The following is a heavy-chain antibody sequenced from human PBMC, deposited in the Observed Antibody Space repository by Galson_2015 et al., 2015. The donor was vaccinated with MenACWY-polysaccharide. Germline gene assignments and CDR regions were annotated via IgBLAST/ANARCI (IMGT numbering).Heavy chain of an antibody. J-gene: IGHJ4*02. CDR3: VRAGRTDRGVVGYGWGLDY. V-gene: IGHV4-39*07. Sequence: ETLSLTCTVSGGSIRRTSHYWGWIRPPPGKGLEWTGTVDYSGNSYYNASLKSRITISIDTSRTQFSLKLTSVTAADTAVYYCVRAGRTDRGVVGYGWGLDYWGQGILVTVSS. CDR1: GGSIRRTSHY. CDR2: VDYSGNS. D-gene: IGHD5-18*01.